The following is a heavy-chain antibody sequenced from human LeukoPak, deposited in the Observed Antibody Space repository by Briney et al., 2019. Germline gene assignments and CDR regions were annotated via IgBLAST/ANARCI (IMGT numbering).Heavy chain of an antibody. J-gene: IGHJ4*02. Sequence: GASVKVSCKASGGTFSSYAIGWVRQAPGQGLEWMGRIIPILGIANYAQKFQGRVTITADKSTSTAYMELSSLRSEDTAVYYCAREVVEMATIRYWYFDYWGQGTLVTVSS. D-gene: IGHD5-24*01. V-gene: IGHV1-69*04. CDR3: AREVVEMATIRYWYFDY. CDR1: GGTFSSYA. CDR2: IIPILGIA.